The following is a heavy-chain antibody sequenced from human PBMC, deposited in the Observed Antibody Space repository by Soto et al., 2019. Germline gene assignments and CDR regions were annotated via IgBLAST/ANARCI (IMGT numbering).Heavy chain of an antibody. CDR2: INPGDSDT. CDR3: ARLWDSSAYRSLGY. Sequence: PGESLKISCKGSENSFTKYWIGWVRQMPGKGLEWTGIINPGDSDTRYSPSFQGQVTISADKSISTAYLQWSSLKASDTAMYCCARLWDSSAYRSLGYWGQGTLVTVSS. V-gene: IGHV5-51*01. CDR1: ENSFTKYW. J-gene: IGHJ4*02. D-gene: IGHD3-22*01.